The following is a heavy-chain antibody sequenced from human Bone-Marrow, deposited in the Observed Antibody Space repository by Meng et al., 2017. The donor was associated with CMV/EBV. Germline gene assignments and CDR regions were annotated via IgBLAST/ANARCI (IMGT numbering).Heavy chain of an antibody. D-gene: IGHD5-12*01. CDR3: ARESGYDYPYFDY. V-gene: IGHV4-61*01. J-gene: IGHJ4*02. CDR1: GGSVSIGRYS. Sequence: VSGGSVSIGRYSWSWIRPPPGQGLAWIGYIYYSGSTNYNPSLKSRVTISVDTSKNQFSLKLSSVTAADTAVYYCARESGYDYPYFDYWGQGTLVTVSS. CDR2: IYYSGST.